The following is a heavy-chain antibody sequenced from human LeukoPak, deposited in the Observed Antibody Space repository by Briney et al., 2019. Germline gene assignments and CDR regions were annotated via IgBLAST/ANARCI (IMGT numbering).Heavy chain of an antibody. Sequence: PGGSLRLYCAASGFTFSSYWMTWVRQAPGKGLEWVANIKGDDSARYYVDSVKGRFTISRDNAYNSVYLQMNSLGPEDTAVYYCARDRIAAAGTDYDYWGQGVLVTVSS. D-gene: IGHD6-13*01. J-gene: IGHJ4*02. CDR3: ARDRIAAAGTDYDY. CDR1: GFTFSSYW. V-gene: IGHV3-7*01. CDR2: IKGDDSAR.